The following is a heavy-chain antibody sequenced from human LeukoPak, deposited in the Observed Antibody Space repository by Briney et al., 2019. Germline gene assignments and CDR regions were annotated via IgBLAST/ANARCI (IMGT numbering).Heavy chain of an antibody. CDR1: GGSFSGYY. CDR2: INHSGST. Sequence: SETLSLTCAVYGGSFSGYYWSWIRQPPGKGLEWIGEINHSGSTNYNPSLKSRVTISVDTSKNQFSLKLSSVTAADTAVYYCARWFDRTGVRFDYWGQGTLVTVSS. V-gene: IGHV4-34*01. J-gene: IGHJ4*02. CDR3: ARWFDRTGVRFDY. D-gene: IGHD7-27*01.